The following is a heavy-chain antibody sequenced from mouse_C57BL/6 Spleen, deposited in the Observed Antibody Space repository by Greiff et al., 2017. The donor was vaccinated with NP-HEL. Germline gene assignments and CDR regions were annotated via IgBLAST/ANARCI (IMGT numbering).Heavy chain of an antibody. CDR1: GFTFSDYG. Sequence: EVQRVESGGGLVKPGGSLKLSCAASGFTFSDYGMHWVRQAPEKGLEWVAYISSGSSTIYYADTVKGRFTISRDNAKNTLFLQMTSLRSEDTAMYYCARHYSNLGYYAMDYWGQGTSVTVSS. D-gene: IGHD2-5*01. CDR2: ISSGSSTI. J-gene: IGHJ4*01. CDR3: ARHYSNLGYYAMDY. V-gene: IGHV5-17*01.